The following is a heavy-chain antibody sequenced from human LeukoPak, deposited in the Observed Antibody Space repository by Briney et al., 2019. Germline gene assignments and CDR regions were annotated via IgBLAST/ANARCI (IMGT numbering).Heavy chain of an antibody. J-gene: IGHJ4*02. CDR3: ARDSGLLPIVTYYFDS. Sequence: GGSLRLSCAASGFTFSNYAMHWVRQAPGKGLERVSSISSSSSYMYYADSMRGRFTISRDSAQNSLYLQMNGLKAEDTAVYYCARDSGLLPIVTYYFDSWGQGTLVTVSS. CDR1: GFTFSNYA. D-gene: IGHD3-22*01. CDR2: ISSSSSYM. V-gene: IGHV3-21*01.